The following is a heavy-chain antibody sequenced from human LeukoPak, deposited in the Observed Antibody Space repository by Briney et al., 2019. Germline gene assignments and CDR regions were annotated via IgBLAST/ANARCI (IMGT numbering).Heavy chain of an antibody. CDR2: INPNSGGT. Sequence: GASVKVSCKASGYTCTGYYIHQLRQSIGQRLGWMGWINPNSGGTNYAQKFQGRVTMTRDTSVSTAYMELNRLRSDDTGVYYCARDTTMITYWFDPWGQGTLVTVSS. D-gene: IGHD5-18*01. CDR1: GYTCTGYY. CDR3: ARDTTMITYWFDP. J-gene: IGHJ5*02. V-gene: IGHV1-2*02.